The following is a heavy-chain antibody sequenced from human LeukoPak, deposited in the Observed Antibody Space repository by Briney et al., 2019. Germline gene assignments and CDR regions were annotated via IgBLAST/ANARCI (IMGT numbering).Heavy chain of an antibody. J-gene: IGHJ3*02. D-gene: IGHD3-3*01. Sequence: ASETLSLTCAVSGYSISSGYYWGWIRQPPGKGLEWIGSIYHSGSTYYNPSLKSRVTISADTSKNQFSLKLSSVTAADTAVYYCARPKYYDFWSGYDIWGQGTMVTVSS. CDR1: GYSISSGYY. CDR2: IYHSGST. V-gene: IGHV4-38-2*01. CDR3: ARPKYYDFWSGYDI.